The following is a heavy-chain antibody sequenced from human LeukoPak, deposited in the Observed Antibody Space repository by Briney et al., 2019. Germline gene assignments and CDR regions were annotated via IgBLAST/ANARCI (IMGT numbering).Heavy chain of an antibody. D-gene: IGHD3-22*01. V-gene: IGHV3-33*06. CDR1: GFTFSSYG. J-gene: IGHJ4*02. CDR2: IWYDGSNK. Sequence: PGGSLRLSCAASGFTFSSYGMHWVRQAPGKGLEWVAVIWYDGSNKYYADSVKGRFTISRDNSKNTLYLQMNSLRAEDTAVYYCAKVPPHYYDSSFVDYWGQGTLVTVSS. CDR3: AKVPPHYYDSSFVDY.